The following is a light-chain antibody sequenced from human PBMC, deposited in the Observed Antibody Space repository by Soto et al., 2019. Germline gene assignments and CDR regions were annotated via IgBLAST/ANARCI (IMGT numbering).Light chain of an antibody. CDR1: QSISNW. CDR2: KAS. J-gene: IGKJ2*01. V-gene: IGKV1-5*03. Sequence: DIQMAQSPSTLSASVGDRVTFTGRASQSISNWLAWYRQKPGKAPELLIYKASTLHSVVPLRFSGSGSGTEFTLTITTLQPDDSATYQCQQYNNYAVTFGLGTKLEI. CDR3: QQYNNYAVT.